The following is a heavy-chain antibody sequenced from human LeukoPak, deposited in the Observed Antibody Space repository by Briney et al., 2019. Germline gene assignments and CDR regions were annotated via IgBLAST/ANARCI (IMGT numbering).Heavy chain of an antibody. CDR1: GYTFTSYY. CDR2: INPSGGST. J-gene: IGHJ5*02. V-gene: IGHV1-46*01. CDR3: ARVGIVGATNEGWFDP. D-gene: IGHD1-26*01. Sequence: ASVKVSCKASGYTFTSYYMHWVRQAPGQGLEWMGIINPSGGSTSYAQKFQGRVTMTRDTSTSTVYMELSSLRSEDTAVYYCARVGIVGATNEGWFDPWGQGTLVTVSS.